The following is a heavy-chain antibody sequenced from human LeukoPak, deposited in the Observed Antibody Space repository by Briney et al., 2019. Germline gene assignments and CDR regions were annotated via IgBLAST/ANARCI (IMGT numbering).Heavy chain of an antibody. CDR2: IKKDGSEK. CDR1: GFTFSSYW. J-gene: IGHJ4*02. D-gene: IGHD3-3*01. CDR3: ARDGGIFGVGNFDC. V-gene: IGHV3-7*01. Sequence: GGSLRLSCAASGFTFSSYWMTWVRQAPGKGLEWVANIKKDGSEKYYVDSVKGRFTISRDNAKNSLYLQMNSLRAEDTAVYYCARDGGIFGVGNFDCWGQGTLVTVSS.